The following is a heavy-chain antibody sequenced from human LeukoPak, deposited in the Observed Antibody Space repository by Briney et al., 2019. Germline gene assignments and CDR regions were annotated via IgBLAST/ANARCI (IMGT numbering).Heavy chain of an antibody. V-gene: IGHV4-34*01. CDR2: INHSGST. CDR3: ARDRRQWLRGPFDP. J-gene: IGHJ5*02. D-gene: IGHD6-19*01. CDR1: GGSFSGYY. Sequence: SETLSLTCAVYGGSFSGYYWSWIRQPPGKGLEWIGEINHSGSTNYNPSLKSRVTISVDTSKNQFSLKLSSVTAADTAVYYCARDRRQWLRGPFDPWGQGTLVTVSS.